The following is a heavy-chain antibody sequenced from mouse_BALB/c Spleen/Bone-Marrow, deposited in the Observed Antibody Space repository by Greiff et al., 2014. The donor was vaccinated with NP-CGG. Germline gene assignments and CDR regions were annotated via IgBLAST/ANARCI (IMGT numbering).Heavy chain of an antibody. V-gene: IGHV1-61*01. D-gene: IGHD1-1*01. CDR1: GYSFTSYW. Sequence: VQLQESGAELVRPGASVKLSCKASGYSFTSYWMNWVKQRPGQGLEWIGMIHPSDTETRLNQRFKDKATLTVDKSSSTAYMQLSSPTSEDSAVYYCARLEGNYGSTFAYWGQGTLVTVSA. CDR3: ARLEGNYGSTFAY. CDR2: IHPSDTET. J-gene: IGHJ3*01.